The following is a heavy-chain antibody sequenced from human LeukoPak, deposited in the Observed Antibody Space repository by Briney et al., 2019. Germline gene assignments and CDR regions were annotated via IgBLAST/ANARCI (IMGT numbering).Heavy chain of an antibody. D-gene: IGHD3-22*01. V-gene: IGHV4-59*01. Sequence: SETPSLTCTVPGGSISSYYWSWIRPPPGKGLEWIGYIYYSGSTNYNPSLTSRVTISVDTSKNQFSLKLSSVTAADTAVYYCARITYYYDSSPGSFDYWGQGTLVTVSS. CDR1: GGSISSYY. J-gene: IGHJ4*02. CDR3: ARITYYYDSSPGSFDY. CDR2: IYYSGST.